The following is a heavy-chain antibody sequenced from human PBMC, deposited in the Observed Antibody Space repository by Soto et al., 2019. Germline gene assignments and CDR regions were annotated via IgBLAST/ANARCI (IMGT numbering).Heavy chain of an antibody. CDR1: GFTFSSYA. CDR2: ISGSGDST. Sequence: GGSLRLSCSASGFTFSSYAMSWVRQAPGKGLEWVSAISGSGDSTYYADSVKGRFTISRDNSKDTLYLQMNSLRAEDTAVYYCAKSIVRGVKVNWFDPWGQGTLVTV. D-gene: IGHD3-10*01. V-gene: IGHV3-23*01. J-gene: IGHJ5*02. CDR3: AKSIVRGVKVNWFDP.